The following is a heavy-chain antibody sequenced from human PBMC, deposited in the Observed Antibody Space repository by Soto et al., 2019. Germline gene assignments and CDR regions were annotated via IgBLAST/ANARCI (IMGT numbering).Heavy chain of an antibody. Sequence: SETLSLTCTVSGGSISSYYWSWIRQPPGKGLEWIGYIYYSGSTNYNPSLKSRVTISVDTSKNQFSLKLSSVTAADTAVYYCARHGGLRFLEGDWFDPWGQGTLVTVSS. J-gene: IGHJ5*02. V-gene: IGHV4-59*08. CDR3: ARHGGLRFLEGDWFDP. CDR1: GGSISSYY. D-gene: IGHD3-3*01. CDR2: IYYSGST.